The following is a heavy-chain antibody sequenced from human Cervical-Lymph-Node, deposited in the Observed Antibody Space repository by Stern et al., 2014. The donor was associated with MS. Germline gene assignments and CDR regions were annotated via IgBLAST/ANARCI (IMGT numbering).Heavy chain of an antibody. Sequence: EVQLVESGGGLVQPGGSLRLSCATSGFTFSSYWMSWVRQAPGKGLEWVANIKHDGSEKYYVDSVKGRFTISRDNAKNSLYLQMNSLRAEDTAVYYCARDLLGATVFDYWGQGTLVTVSS. J-gene: IGHJ4*02. CDR3: ARDLLGATVFDY. CDR2: IKHDGSEK. V-gene: IGHV3-7*01. D-gene: IGHD1-26*01. CDR1: GFTFSSYW.